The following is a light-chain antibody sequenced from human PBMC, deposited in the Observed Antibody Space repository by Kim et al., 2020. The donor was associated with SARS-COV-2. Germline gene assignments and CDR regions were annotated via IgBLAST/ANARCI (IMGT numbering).Light chain of an antibody. CDR1: KLGDKY. J-gene: IGLJ2*01. CDR3: QAWDSSTAV. V-gene: IGLV3-1*01. Sequence: SSELTQPPSVSVSPGQTASITCSGDKLGDKYVWWYQQKPGQSPVLVIYQDSKRPSGIPERFSGSNSGNAATLTISGTQAMDEADYYCQAWDSSTAVFGGGTQLTVL. CDR2: QDS.